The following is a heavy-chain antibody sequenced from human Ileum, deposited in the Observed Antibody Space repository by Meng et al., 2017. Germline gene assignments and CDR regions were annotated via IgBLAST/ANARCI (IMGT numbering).Heavy chain of an antibody. CDR2: INGHRSST. CDR1: GFTFSSYW. Sequence: GESLKISCAASGFTFSSYWMHWVRQVPGKGLVWVSRINGHRSSTSYADSVKGRFTISRDNAKNTLYLQMNSLRAEDTAVYYCARAVSDNYGNFDCWGQGTLVTVSS. CDR3: ARAVSDNYGNFDC. D-gene: IGHD5-18*01. V-gene: IGHV3-74*01. J-gene: IGHJ4*02.